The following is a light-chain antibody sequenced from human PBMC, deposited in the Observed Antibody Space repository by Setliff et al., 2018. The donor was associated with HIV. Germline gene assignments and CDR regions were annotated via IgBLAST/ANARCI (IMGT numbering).Light chain of an antibody. CDR2: DNN. V-gene: IGLV1-40*02. J-gene: IGLJ2*01. CDR3: QSYDSSLSVV. Sequence: QSALTQPPSVSGAPGQRVTISCTGNNSNIGAGFDVHWYQQLPGTAPKVLIYDNNNRPSGVPDRFSGTKSGSSASLAITGLQAEDEADYYCQSYDSSLSVVFGGGTKVT. CDR1: NSNIGAGFD.